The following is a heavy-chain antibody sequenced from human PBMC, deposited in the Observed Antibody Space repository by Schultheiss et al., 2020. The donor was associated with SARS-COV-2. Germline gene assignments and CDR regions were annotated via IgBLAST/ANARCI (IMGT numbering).Heavy chain of an antibody. J-gene: IGHJ4*02. CDR1: GGSVSSGPYY. CDR2: IYYSGTT. CDR3: ARVAYHNRNFDY. D-gene: IGHD3-16*01. Sequence: SETLSLTCTVSGGSVSSGPYYWSWIRQPPGKGLEWIAYIYYSGTTNYNLSLKSRVSISIDMSKNQFSLKLSSVTAADTAVYYCARVAYHNRNFDYWGQGTLVTVSS. V-gene: IGHV4-61*01.